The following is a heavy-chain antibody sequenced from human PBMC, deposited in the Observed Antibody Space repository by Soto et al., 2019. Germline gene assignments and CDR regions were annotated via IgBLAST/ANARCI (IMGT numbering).Heavy chain of an antibody. J-gene: IGHJ6*02. CDR2: ISYDGSDK. D-gene: IGHD1-1*01. Sequence: QVQLVESGGGVVQPGRSVRLSCAVSGFTFSSCGMHWVRQAPGKGLEWVAVISYDGSDKYYADSVKGRFTISRDNSKNTLYLQMNRLGVEGKGVYYLANLEAYLYCPGVGGLGQGTTVTLSS. CDR1: GFTFSSCG. V-gene: IGHV3-30*18. CDR3: ANLEAYLYCPGVGG.